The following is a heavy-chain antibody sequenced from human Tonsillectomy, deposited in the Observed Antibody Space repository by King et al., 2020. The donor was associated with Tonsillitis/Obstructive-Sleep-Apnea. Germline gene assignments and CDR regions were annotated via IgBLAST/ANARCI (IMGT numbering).Heavy chain of an antibody. CDR2: IYSGDST. CDR1: GFTVDTNY. V-gene: IGHV3-53*01. CDR3: ARSPVSRSSFYFDY. Sequence: VQLVESGGGLIQPGGSLRLSCAASGFTVDTNYMNWVRQAPGKGLEWVSVIYSGDSTYYADSVKGRFTISRDNSKNTLYLHMSSLRAEDTAVYYCARSPVSRSSFYFDYRGLRTLVTVSS. J-gene: IGHJ4*02. D-gene: IGHD6-6*01.